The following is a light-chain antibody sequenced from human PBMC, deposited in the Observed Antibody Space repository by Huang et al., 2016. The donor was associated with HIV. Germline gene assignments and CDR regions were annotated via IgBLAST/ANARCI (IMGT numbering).Light chain of an antibody. CDR2: GTS. V-gene: IGKV1-39*01. J-gene: IGKJ4*01. Sequence: DIQMTQSPSSLSASVGDRVTITCRAGQSIITFLNWYQQRPGKAPKLLIYGTSNLQSGVPSRFSGSGSGTAFTLTINTQQPEDFATYYCQQSFSTPLTFGGGTKVAIK. CDR1: QSIITF. CDR3: QQSFSTPLT.